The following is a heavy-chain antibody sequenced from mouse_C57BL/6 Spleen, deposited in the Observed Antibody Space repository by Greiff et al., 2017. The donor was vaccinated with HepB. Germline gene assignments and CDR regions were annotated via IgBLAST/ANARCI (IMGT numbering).Heavy chain of an antibody. CDR1: GYTFTSYW. Sequence: QVQLKQPGAELVKPGASVKLSCKASGYTFTSYWMHWVKQRPGRGLEWIGRIDPNSGGTKYNEKFKSKATLTVDKPSSTAYMQLSSLTSEDSAVYYCARAAELGGYFDYWGQGTTLTVSS. CDR3: ARAAELGGYFDY. J-gene: IGHJ2*01. CDR2: IDPNSGGT. D-gene: IGHD4-1*01. V-gene: IGHV1-72*01.